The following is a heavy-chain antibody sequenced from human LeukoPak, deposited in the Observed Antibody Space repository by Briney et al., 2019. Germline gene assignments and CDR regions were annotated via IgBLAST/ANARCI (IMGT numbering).Heavy chain of an antibody. CDR3: AKDRANFGVEYGDC. CDR2: IRYEGSNK. D-gene: IGHD3-3*01. V-gene: IGHV3-30*02. Sequence: PGGSLRLSCAASGFIFSTYGMHWVRQAPGKGLEWVAFIRYEGSNKYYVDSVKGRFTISRDNSKNTLYLQMNSLRAEDTAVYYCAKDRANFGVEYGDCWGPGTLVTVSS. J-gene: IGHJ4*02. CDR1: GFIFSTYG.